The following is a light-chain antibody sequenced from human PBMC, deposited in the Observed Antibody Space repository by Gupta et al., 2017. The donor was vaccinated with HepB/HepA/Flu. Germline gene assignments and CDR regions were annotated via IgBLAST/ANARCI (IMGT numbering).Light chain of an antibody. CDR1: SSEFGDFNY. J-gene: IGLJ2*01. Sequence: QSDLPHPAPVYGSPGRSMTIPCTGTSSEFGDFNYVSWYQQHPGKAPKLLISEVTNRPSGVSYRFSGSKSGNTASLTISGLQPEDEADYYCSSFTYTTTLVVFGGGTKLTVL. V-gene: IGLV2-14*01. CDR2: EVT. CDR3: SSFTYTTTLVV.